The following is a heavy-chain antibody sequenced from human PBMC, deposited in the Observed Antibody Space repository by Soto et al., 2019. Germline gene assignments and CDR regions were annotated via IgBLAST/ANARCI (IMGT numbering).Heavy chain of an antibody. V-gene: IGHV3-23*01. CDR1: GFTLKNYA. J-gene: IGHJ4*02. D-gene: IGHD2-15*01. CDR3: AKWYCSGGSCYPTFDS. Sequence: HPGGSLRLSCAGSGFTLKNYAMGWVRQAPGKGLEWVSGISGSGGSTYYTDSVKGRFTMSRDNSKNTLYLQMNSLRAEDTAVYYCAKWYCSGGSCYPTFDSWGQGTLVTVSS. CDR2: ISGSGGST.